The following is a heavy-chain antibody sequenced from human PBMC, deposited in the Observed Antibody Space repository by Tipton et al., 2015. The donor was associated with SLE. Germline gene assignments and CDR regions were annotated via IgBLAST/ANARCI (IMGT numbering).Heavy chain of an antibody. V-gene: IGHV4-4*07. CDR1: GGVISEYY. Sequence: TLSLTCTVSGGVISEYYWGWIRQPAGKGLEWIGRIYTGGNTKYNPSLESRVTLSADASKAQFSLKLTSVTAADTAVYYCARGGCSGRSCYPYYCGMDVWGPGTTVTVSS. D-gene: IGHD2-15*01. CDR2: IYTGGNT. J-gene: IGHJ6*02. CDR3: ARGGCSGRSCYPYYCGMDV.